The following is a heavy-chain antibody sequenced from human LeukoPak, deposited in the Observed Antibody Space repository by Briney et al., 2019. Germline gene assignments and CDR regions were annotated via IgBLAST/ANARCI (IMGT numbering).Heavy chain of an antibody. J-gene: IGHJ4*02. Sequence: GGSLRLSCAVSGFTFSSYAMSWVRQAPGKGLEWVSSISGSGGSTYYADSVKGRFTVSRDNSKNTLYLQMNSLRAEDTAVYYCAKEMAAAAGIYFDYWGQGTLVTVSS. CDR3: AKEMAAAAGIYFDY. D-gene: IGHD6-13*01. CDR2: ISGSGGST. CDR1: GFTFSSYA. V-gene: IGHV3-23*01.